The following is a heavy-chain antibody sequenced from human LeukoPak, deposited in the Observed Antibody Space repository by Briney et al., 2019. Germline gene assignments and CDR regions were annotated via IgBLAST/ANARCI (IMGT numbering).Heavy chain of an antibody. Sequence: GGSLRLSCAASGFTFSSYGMHWVRQAPGKGLEWVAVISYDGGNKYYADSVKGRFTISRDNSKNTLYLQMNSLRAEDTAVYYCAKVRIRTAEYYYGSGGYLDYWGQGTLVTVSS. CDR1: GFTFSSYG. D-gene: IGHD3-10*01. CDR3: AKVRIRTAEYYYGSGGYLDY. V-gene: IGHV3-30*18. J-gene: IGHJ4*02. CDR2: ISYDGGNK.